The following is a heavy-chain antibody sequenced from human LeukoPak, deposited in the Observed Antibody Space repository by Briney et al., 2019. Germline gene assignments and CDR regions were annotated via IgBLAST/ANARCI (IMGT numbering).Heavy chain of an antibody. Sequence: GASVKVSCKASGGTFSSYAISWVRQAPGQGLEWMGGIIPIFGTAIYAQKFQGRVTITADESTSTAYMELSSLRSEDTAVYYCARDPYYYYYGMDVWGQGTTVTVSS. CDR2: IIPIFGTA. CDR1: GGTFSSYA. V-gene: IGHV1-69*13. J-gene: IGHJ6*02. CDR3: ARDPYYYYYGMDV.